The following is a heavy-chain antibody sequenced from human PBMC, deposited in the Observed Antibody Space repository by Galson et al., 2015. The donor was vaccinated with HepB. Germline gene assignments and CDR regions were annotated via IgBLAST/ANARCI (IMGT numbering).Heavy chain of an antibody. V-gene: IGHV3-74*01. D-gene: IGHD1-14*01. CDR2: INSDGSIT. J-gene: IGHJ2*01. CDR1: GFTFSRFR. CDR3: AKTVDYFDL. Sequence: SLRLSCAASGFTFSRFRMHWVRQAPGKGLVWVSRINSDGSITDYAGSVKARFTISRDNAKNTLYLQMNSLRAEDTAVYYSAKTVDYFDLWGRGTLVTVSS.